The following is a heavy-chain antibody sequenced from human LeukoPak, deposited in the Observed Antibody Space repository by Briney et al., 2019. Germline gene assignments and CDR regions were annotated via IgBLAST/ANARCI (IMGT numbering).Heavy chain of an antibody. CDR1: GFTFSSYS. J-gene: IGHJ6*02. CDR3: ARESRGSYPYYYNGMDV. V-gene: IGHV3-53*01. CDR2: IYSGGST. Sequence: PGGSLRLSCAASGFTFSSYSMNWVRQAPGKGLEWVSVIYSGGSTYYADSVKGRFTISRDNSKNTLYLQMNSLRAEDTAMYYCARESRGSYPYYYNGMDVWGQGTTVTVSS. D-gene: IGHD1-26*01.